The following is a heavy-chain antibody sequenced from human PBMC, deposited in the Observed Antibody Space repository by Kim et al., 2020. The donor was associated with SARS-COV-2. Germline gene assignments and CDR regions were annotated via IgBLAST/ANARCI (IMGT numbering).Heavy chain of an antibody. V-gene: IGHV4-39*01. CDR2: IHYAGNT. CDR1: GGSVISSTHY. Sequence: SETLSLTCTVSGGSVISSTHYWAWIRQPPGKGLEWIGSIHYAGNTDYSPSLKSRVTISVDTSKNQFSLQLTSVTAADTAVYYCARHPYGGNPHWGQGTLV. CDR3: ARHPYGGNPH. D-gene: IGHD2-21*01. J-gene: IGHJ4*02.